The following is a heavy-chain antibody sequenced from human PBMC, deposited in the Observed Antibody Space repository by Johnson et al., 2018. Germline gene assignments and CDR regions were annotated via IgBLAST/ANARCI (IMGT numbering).Heavy chain of an antibody. CDR2: IYYSGST. Sequence: QVQLQESGPGLVKPSETLSLTCTVSGGSTNNYYWSWIRQPPGKGLEWIGYIYYSGSTIYNPSLKSRVTIAVDTSKNQFSLNLSSVTAADTAVYYCARVITGTTARAFDIWGPGTMVTVSS. CDR1: GGSTNNYY. CDR3: ARVITGTTARAFDI. V-gene: IGHV4-59*01. D-gene: IGHD1-20*01. J-gene: IGHJ3*02.